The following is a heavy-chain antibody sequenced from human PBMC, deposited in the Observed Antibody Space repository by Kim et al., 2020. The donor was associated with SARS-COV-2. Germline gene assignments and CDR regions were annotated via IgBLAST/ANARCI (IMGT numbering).Heavy chain of an antibody. V-gene: IGHV3-30*01. Sequence: VDSVKGRFTISSDNSKNKLYRQMNSLRAEDTAVYYCARSSNGGYYYGMDVWGQGTTVTVSS. D-gene: IGHD3-10*01. J-gene: IGHJ6*02. CDR3: ARSSNGGYYYGMDV.